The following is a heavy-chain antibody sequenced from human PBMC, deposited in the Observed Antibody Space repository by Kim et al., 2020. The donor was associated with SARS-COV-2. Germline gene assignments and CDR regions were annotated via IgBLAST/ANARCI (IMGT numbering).Heavy chain of an antibody. D-gene: IGHD3-10*01. CDR3: TTDTYGSGSQYYYYGMDV. CDR1: GFTFSNAW. Sequence: GGSLRLSCAASGFTFSNAWMSWVRQAPGKGLEWVGRIKSKTDGGTTDYAAPVKGRFTISRDDSKNTLYLQMNSLKTEDTAVYYCTTDTYGSGSQYYYYGMDVWGQGTTVTVSS. V-gene: IGHV3-15*01. CDR2: IKSKTDGGTT. J-gene: IGHJ6*02.